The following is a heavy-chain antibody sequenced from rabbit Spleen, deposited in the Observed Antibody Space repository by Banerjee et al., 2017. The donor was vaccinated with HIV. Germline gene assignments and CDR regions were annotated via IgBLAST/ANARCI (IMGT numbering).Heavy chain of an antibody. CDR2: TYAGSSGST. CDR1: GFSLSSGYD. Sequence: QQVVESGGDLVKPGTSLTLTCTASGFSLSSGYDVCWVRQAPGKGLEWIGCTYAGSSGSTYYASWAKGRFTISKTSSTTVTLQMTSLTAADTATYFCARDLTGVIGWNFKLWGQGTLVTVS. D-gene: IGHD1-1*01. CDR3: ARDLTGVIGWNFKL. J-gene: IGHJ4*01. V-gene: IGHV1S40*01.